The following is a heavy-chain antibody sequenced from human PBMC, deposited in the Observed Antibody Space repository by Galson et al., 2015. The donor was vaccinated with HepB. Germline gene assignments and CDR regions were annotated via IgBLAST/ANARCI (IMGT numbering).Heavy chain of an antibody. D-gene: IGHD2-15*01. CDR1: GFSLSTSGVG. J-gene: IGHJ5*02. CDR3: AHPVGYWNCSGGSCYSWWFDP. CDR2: IYWNDDK. Sequence: PALVKPTQTLTLTCTFSGFSLSTSGVGVGWIRQPPGKALEWLALIYWNDDKRYSPSLKSRLTITKDTSKNQVVLTMTNMDPVDTATYYCAHPVGYWNCSGGSCYSWWFDPWGQGTLVTVSS. V-gene: IGHV2-5*01.